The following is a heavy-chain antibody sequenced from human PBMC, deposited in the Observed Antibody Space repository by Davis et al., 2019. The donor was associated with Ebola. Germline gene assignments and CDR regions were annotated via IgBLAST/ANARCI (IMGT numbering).Heavy chain of an antibody. CDR3: ARDCSGGNFDY. CDR1: GFTFSSYA. V-gene: IGHV3-23*01. D-gene: IGHD3-16*01. Sequence: GESLKISCAASGFTFSSYAMSWVRQAPGKGLDWVSGISDSGASTYYADSVKGRFTISRDNAKNSLYLQMNSLRAEDTAVYYCARDCSGGNFDYWGQGTLVTVSS. J-gene: IGHJ4*02. CDR2: ISDSGAST.